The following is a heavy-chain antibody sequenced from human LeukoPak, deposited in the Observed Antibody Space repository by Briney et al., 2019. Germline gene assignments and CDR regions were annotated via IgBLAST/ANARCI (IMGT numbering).Heavy chain of an antibody. CDR3: ARGTVVRLDC. CDR1: GFTFSSYE. J-gene: IGHJ4*02. D-gene: IGHD4-23*01. V-gene: IGHV3-48*03. CDR2: ISSSGSTI. Sequence: GGSLRLSCAASGFTFSSYEMNWVRQAAGKGLEWVSYISSSGSTIYYADSVKGRFTISRDNAKNSLYLQMNSLRAEDTAVYDCARGTVVRLDCWGQGSLVTVSS.